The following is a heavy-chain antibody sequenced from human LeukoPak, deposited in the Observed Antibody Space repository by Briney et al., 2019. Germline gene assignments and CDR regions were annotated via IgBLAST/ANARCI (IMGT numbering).Heavy chain of an antibody. CDR2: ISGSGGST. CDR1: GFTFSSYA. V-gene: IGHV3-23*01. Sequence: PGGSLRLSCAASGFTFSSYAMSWVRQAPGKGLEWVSAISGSGGSTYYADSVKGRFTISRDNSKNTLYLQMNSLRAEDTAVYYCAKDLVIGYSSGWYWDYWGQGTLVTVSS. D-gene: IGHD6-19*01. J-gene: IGHJ4*02. CDR3: AKDLVIGYSSGWYWDY.